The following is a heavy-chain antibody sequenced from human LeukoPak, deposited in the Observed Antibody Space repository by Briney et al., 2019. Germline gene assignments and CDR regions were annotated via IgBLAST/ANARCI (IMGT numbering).Heavy chain of an antibody. CDR2: FIPIFGTA. D-gene: IGHD3-22*01. CDR1: GDTFSRYG. CDR3: ARADYYYDSIGYYFHYYYRMDV. J-gene: IGHJ6*02. Sequence: SVKVSCKASGDTFSRYGISWVRPAPGQGVEWMGGFIPIFGTAKYAQKFQGRVTITADESTSTAYVELSSLRSDDTAVYYCARADYYYDSIGYYFHYYYRMDVWGQGTTVTVSS. V-gene: IGHV1-69*13.